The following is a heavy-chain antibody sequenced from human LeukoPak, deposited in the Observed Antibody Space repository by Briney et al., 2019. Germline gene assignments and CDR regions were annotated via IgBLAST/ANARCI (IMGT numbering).Heavy chain of an antibody. V-gene: IGHV3-48*04. CDR3: ARDMVRGVIDY. CDR1: GFTFDSYS. D-gene: IGHD3-10*01. Sequence: GGSLRLSCAASGFTFDSYSMSWVRQAPGKGLEWVSYITSSSSTIYYPDSVKGRFTISRDNAKNSLYLQMNSLRAEDTAVYYCARDMVRGVIDYWGQGTLVTVSS. CDR2: ITSSSSTI. J-gene: IGHJ4*02.